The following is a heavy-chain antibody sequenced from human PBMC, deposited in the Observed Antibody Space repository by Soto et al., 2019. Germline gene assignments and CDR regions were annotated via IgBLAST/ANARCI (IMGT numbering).Heavy chain of an antibody. V-gene: IGHV3-33*01. CDR2: IWYDGSNK. CDR1: GFTFSSYG. J-gene: IGHJ6*02. CDR3: ARALYSSSLKNYYGMDV. D-gene: IGHD6-13*01. Sequence: GGSLRLSCAASGFTFSSYGMHWVRQAPGKGLEWVAVIWYDGSNKYYADSVKGRFTVSRDNSKNTLYLQMNSLRAEDTAVYYCARALYSSSLKNYYGMDVWGQGTTVTVSS.